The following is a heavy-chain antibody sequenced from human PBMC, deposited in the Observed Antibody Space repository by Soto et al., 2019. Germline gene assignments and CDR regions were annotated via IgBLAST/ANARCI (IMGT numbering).Heavy chain of an antibody. D-gene: IGHD1-26*01. Sequence: SETLSLTCTISGGSVSVYYWSWIRQSTGQGLGWIGYIYASGSPYYNPSLRSRVTISADTSKNRISLKLTSPTAADTAVYYCARGVGSSPPQYWGRGTLVTVSS. J-gene: IGHJ4*02. CDR2: IYASGSP. CDR1: GGSVSVYY. CDR3: ARGVGSSPPQY. V-gene: IGHV4-59*02.